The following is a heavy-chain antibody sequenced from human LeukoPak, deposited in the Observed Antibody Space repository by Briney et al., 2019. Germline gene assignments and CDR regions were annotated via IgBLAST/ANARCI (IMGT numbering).Heavy chain of an antibody. CDR1: GGSISSGGYY. V-gene: IGHV4-39*01. J-gene: IGHJ4*02. D-gene: IGHD4-17*01. CDR2: IYYSGST. Sequence: SETLSLTCTVSGGSISSGGYYWGWIRQPPRKGLEWIGTIYYSGSTYYNPSLKSRVTISVDTSKNQFSLKVSSVTAADTAIYYCARHVQITVSAQTRLDFWGQGTLVTVSS. CDR3: ARHVQITVSAQTRLDF.